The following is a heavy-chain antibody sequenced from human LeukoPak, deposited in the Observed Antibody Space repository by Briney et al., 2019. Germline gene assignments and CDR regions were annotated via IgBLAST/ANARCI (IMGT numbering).Heavy chain of an antibody. CDR2: ISGSGGST. CDR1: GFTLSSYA. D-gene: IGHD6-13*01. V-gene: IGHV3-23*01. Sequence: GGSLRLSCAASGFTLSSYAMSWVRQAPGKGLEWVSAISGSGGSTYYADSVKGRFTISRDNSKNTLYLQMNSLRAEDTAVYYCAKFGYSSSWHDAFDIWGQGTMVTVSS. J-gene: IGHJ3*02. CDR3: AKFGYSSSWHDAFDI.